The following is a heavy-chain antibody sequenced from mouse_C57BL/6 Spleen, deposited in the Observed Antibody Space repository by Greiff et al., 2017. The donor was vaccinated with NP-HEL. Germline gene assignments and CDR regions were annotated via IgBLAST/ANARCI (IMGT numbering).Heavy chain of an antibody. D-gene: IGHD2-2*01. Sequence: EVKLLESGGGLVQPKGSLKLSCAASGFSFNTYAMNWVRQAPGKGLEWVARIRSKSNNYATYYADSVKDRFTISRDDSESMLYLQMNNLKTEDTAMYYCVRLGGYDDFDYWGQGTTLTVSS. CDR3: VRLGGYDDFDY. CDR2: IRSKSNNYAT. V-gene: IGHV10-1*01. CDR1: GFSFNTYA. J-gene: IGHJ2*01.